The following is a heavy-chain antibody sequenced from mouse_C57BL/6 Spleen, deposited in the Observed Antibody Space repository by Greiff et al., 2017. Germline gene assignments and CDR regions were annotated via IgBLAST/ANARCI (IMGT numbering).Heavy chain of an antibody. CDR1: GFTFSSYA. D-gene: IGHD1-1*01. CDR3: AREGGGSYYYGSSYAMDY. J-gene: IGHJ4*01. V-gene: IGHV5-4*01. Sequence: EVKVVESGGGLVKPGGSLKLSCAASGFTFSSYAMSWVRQTPEKRLEWVATISDGGSYTYYPDNVKGRFTISRDNAKNNLYLQMSHLKSEDTAMYYCAREGGGSYYYGSSYAMDYWGQGTSVTVSS. CDR2: ISDGGSYT.